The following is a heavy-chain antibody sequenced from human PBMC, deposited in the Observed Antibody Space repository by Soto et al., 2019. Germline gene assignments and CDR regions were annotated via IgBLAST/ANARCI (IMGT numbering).Heavy chain of an antibody. V-gene: IGHV1-18*01. J-gene: IGHJ5*02. Sequence: QVQLVQSGAEVKKPGASVKVSCKACGYTFTSYGISWVRQAPGQGLEWMGRISVCNGNTNYAQKLQGRVTMTTDTSTITAYMELRSLRSDDTAVYYCATVVGALGHWFDPWGQGTLVTVSS. CDR1: GYTFTSYG. CDR3: ATVVGALGHWFDP. CDR2: ISVCNGNT. D-gene: IGHD1-26*01.